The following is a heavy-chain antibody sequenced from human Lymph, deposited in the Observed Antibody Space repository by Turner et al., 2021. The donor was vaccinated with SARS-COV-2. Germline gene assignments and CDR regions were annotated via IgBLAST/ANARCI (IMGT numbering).Heavy chain of an antibody. CDR2: IYDSGST. Sequence: QLQLQESGPGLVKPSETLSLSCTVSGGSISSSSYYWGWIRQPPGKGLEWIGNIYDSGSTYYNLSLKSRVTISVDTSKNQFSLKLSSVTAADTAVYYCARNDRVVVQGFDYWGQGTLVTVSS. CDR1: GGSISSSSYY. V-gene: IGHV4-39*01. CDR3: ARNDRVVVQGFDY. D-gene: IGHD3-22*01. J-gene: IGHJ4*02.